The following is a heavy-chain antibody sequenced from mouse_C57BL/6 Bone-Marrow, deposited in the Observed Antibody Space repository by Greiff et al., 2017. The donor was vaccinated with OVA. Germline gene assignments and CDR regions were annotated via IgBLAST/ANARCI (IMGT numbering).Heavy chain of an antibody. Sequence: QVTLKESGPGILQPSQTLSLTCSFSGFSLSTFGMGVGWIRPPSGKGLEWLAHIWWDDDKYYNPAPKSRLTISTDTSKNQVFLRIANVDTADTATYNCARMITTVEDYWGRGTTLTVSA. CDR1: GFSLSTFGMG. CDR2: IWWDDDK. D-gene: IGHD1-1*01. J-gene: IGHJ2*01. V-gene: IGHV8-8*01. CDR3: ARMITTVEDY.